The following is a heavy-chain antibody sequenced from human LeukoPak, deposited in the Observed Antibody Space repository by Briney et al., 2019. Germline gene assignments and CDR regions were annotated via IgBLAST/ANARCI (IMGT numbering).Heavy chain of an antibody. J-gene: IGHJ4*02. CDR2: FHPEDGET. CDR1: GYTLNKLS. V-gene: IGHV1-24*01. D-gene: IGHD4-17*01. CDR3: ATRGFSGYGDYYGY. Sequence: SSVKVSCKPSGYTLNKLSMHWVRQAPGKGLDSMGGFHPEDGETIYAQKFQGRVTMTEDTSTDTAYMELSSLRSEDTAVYYCATRGFSGYGDYYGYWGQGTLVTVSS.